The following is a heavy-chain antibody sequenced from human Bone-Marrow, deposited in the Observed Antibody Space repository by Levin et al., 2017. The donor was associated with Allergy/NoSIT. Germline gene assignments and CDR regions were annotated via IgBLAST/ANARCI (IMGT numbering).Heavy chain of an antibody. CDR3: ARDYRAYSYVDY. V-gene: IGHV4-38-2*02. D-gene: IGHD5-18*01. J-gene: IGHJ4*02. Sequence: LRLSCTVSGYSISSGFYWGWIRQPPGKGLEWIGNIHHTGSTYSNPSLKSRVTISVDSSKNQLSLKLSSVTAADTAVYYCARDYRAYSYVDYWGQGTLVTVAS. CDR1: GYSISSGFY. CDR2: IHHTGST.